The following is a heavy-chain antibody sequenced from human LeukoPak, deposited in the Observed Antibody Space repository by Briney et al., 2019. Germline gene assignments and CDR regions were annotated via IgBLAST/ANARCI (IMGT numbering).Heavy chain of an antibody. Sequence: GGSLRLSCAASGFTFSSYGVHWVRQAPGKGLEWVAVISYDGSNKYYADSVKGRFTISRDNSKNTLYLQMNSLRAEDTAVYYCAKDVYGDYGGGFDYWGQGTLVTVSS. CDR3: AKDVYGDYGGGFDY. CDR2: ISYDGSNK. D-gene: IGHD4-17*01. J-gene: IGHJ4*02. CDR1: GFTFSSYG. V-gene: IGHV3-30*18.